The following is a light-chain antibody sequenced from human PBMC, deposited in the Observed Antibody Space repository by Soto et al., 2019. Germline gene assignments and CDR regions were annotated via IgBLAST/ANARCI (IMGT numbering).Light chain of an antibody. Sequence: IQMTQSPSSLSASVGDRVTITCRASQNIENYLNWYQQKPGKAPKLLIYDASSLESGVPSRFSGSGSGTEFTLTISSLQPDDFATYYCQQYNSYWTFGQGTKVDIK. CDR3: QQYNSYWT. J-gene: IGKJ1*01. CDR1: QNIENY. CDR2: DAS. V-gene: IGKV1-5*01.